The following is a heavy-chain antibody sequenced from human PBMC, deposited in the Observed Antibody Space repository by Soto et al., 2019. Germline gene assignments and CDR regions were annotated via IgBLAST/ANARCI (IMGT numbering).Heavy chain of an antibody. CDR3: AKAQEGDMGLLLVVTYGMDA. V-gene: IGHV3-23*01. CDR1: GFTFNDSA. Sequence: PGGSLRLSCAASGFTFNDSAMSWVRQAPGKGLEGVAVISGQSGFLYYADLVKGRFTVSTDNSKNTVYLQMSKLGSEDTAFNYCAKAQEGDMGLLLVVTYGMDAWGRGTTVTVSS. J-gene: IGHJ6*02. D-gene: IGHD2-15*01. CDR2: ISGQSGFL.